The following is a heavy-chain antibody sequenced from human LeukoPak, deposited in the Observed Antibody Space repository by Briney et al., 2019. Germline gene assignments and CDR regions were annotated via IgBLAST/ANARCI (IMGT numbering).Heavy chain of an antibody. D-gene: IGHD3-16*01. V-gene: IGHV1-69*04. CDR2: IIPIFGIA. J-gene: IGHJ6*02. Sequence: SVKVSCKASGGTFSSYAISWMQQAPGQGLGWMGRIIPIFGIANYAQKFQGRVTITADKSTSTAYMELSSLRSEDTAVYYCSSTPGDSYYYYGMDVWGQGTTVTVSS. CDR3: SSTPGDSYYYYGMDV. CDR1: GGTFSSYA.